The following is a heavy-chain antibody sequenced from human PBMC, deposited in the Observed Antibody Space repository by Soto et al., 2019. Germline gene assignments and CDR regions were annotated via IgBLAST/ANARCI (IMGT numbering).Heavy chain of an antibody. V-gene: IGHV1-46*01. J-gene: IGHJ4*02. CDR1: GGTFSTYT. CDR2: INPSSGSA. CDR3: AKYPIVATIPYYFDY. D-gene: IGHD5-12*01. Sequence: ASVKVSCKASGGTFSTYTITWVRQAPGQGLEWMAIINPSSGSAGYAQKFQVRVTVTRDTPTSTVYMELSSLRSEDTAVYYCAKYPIVATIPYYFDYWGQRTLVTVSS.